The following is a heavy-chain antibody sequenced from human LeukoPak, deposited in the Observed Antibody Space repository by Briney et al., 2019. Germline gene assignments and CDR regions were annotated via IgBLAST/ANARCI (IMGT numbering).Heavy chain of an antibody. J-gene: IGHJ4*02. Sequence: SETLSLTCVVYGVSFSGYYWSWIRQPPGKGLEWIGEINHSGSTNYNPSLKSRVTISVDTSKNQFSLKLRSVTAADTAVYYCARTRWLQSLFDYWGQGTLVTVAS. D-gene: IGHD5-24*01. CDR2: INHSGST. CDR3: ARTRWLQSLFDY. V-gene: IGHV4-34*01. CDR1: GVSFSGYY.